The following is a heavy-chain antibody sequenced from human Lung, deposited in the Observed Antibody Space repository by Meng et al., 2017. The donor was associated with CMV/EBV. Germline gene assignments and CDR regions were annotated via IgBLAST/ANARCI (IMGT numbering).Heavy chain of an antibody. J-gene: IGHJ4*02. CDR1: GFPFRTSW. CDR2: VKHDGSED. V-gene: IGHV3-7*01. Sequence: SASGFPFRTSWMSWVRQAPGRGLEWVANVKHDGSEDYYVDSLTGRFTISRDNAKNSLYLQMNSLRAEDTALYYCARDPGFGALDFWGQGTLVTVSS. D-gene: IGHD3-10*01. CDR3: ARDPGFGALDF.